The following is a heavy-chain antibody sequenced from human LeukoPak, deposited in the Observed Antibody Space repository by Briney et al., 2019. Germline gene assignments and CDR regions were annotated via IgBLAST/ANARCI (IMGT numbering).Heavy chain of an antibody. D-gene: IGHD1-7*01. Sequence: PGGSLRLSCAVSGFTVSSNYMSWVRQAPGKGLEWVSAISGSGGSTYYADSVKGRFTISRDNSKNTLYLQMNSLRAEDTAVYYCAKGGLGLELRPWGQGTLVTVSS. V-gene: IGHV3-23*01. J-gene: IGHJ5*02. CDR2: ISGSGGST. CDR3: AKGGLGLELRP. CDR1: GFTVSSNY.